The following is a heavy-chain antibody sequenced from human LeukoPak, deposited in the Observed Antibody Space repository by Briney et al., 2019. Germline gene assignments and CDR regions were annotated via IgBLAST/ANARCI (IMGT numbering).Heavy chain of an antibody. CDR1: GFSFSSYW. V-gene: IGHV3-7*03. CDR2: IENDGSQK. D-gene: IGHD5/OR15-5a*01. CDR3: AGVPGVYDLVDY. J-gene: IGHJ4*02. Sequence: GGSLRLSCAASGFSFSSYWMSWVRQAPGKGLEWVANIENDGSQKYYADSVEGRFTISRDNAKNSLYLQMNSLRAEDTAMYYCAGVPGVYDLVDYWGQGTLVTVS.